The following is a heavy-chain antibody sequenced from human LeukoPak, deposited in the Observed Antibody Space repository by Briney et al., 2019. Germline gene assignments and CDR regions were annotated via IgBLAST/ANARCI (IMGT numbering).Heavy chain of an antibody. CDR2: IYTSEST. Sequence: SETLSLTCTVSGGSISSYYWSWIRQPPGKGLEWVGYIYTSESTNYNPSPESRLTISVDPSKNQLSLKLSSVTAADTAVYYCARLCSTSWYVYWYFDLWGRGTLVTVSS. D-gene: IGHD6-13*01. J-gene: IGHJ2*01. V-gene: IGHV4-4*09. CDR1: GGSISSYY. CDR3: ARLCSTSWYVYWYFDL.